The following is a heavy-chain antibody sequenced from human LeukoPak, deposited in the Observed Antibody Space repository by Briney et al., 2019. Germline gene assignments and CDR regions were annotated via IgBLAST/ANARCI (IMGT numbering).Heavy chain of an antibody. Sequence: ASVKVSCKASGYTFTSYYMHWVRQAPGQGPEWMGVISPSGGSTTYAQKFQGRVTLTRDTPFTTVYMHLSSLTSDDTAVYYCARDSRIRSSGWMPGRFWGQGTLVTVSS. CDR1: GYTFTSYY. V-gene: IGHV1-46*01. CDR2: ISPSGGST. D-gene: IGHD6-19*01. J-gene: IGHJ4*02. CDR3: ARDSRIRSSGWMPGRF.